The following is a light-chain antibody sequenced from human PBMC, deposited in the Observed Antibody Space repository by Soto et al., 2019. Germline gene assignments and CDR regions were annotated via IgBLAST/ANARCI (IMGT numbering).Light chain of an antibody. V-gene: IGKV1-5*03. J-gene: IGKJ2*01. CDR3: QQYKTYSRT. Sequence: DIQMTQSPSTLSASVGDRVTITCRASPSISPWLAWYQQKPGKAPKILIYKASSLESGVPSRFSGSDSGTEFTLTISSLQPDDFATYYCQQYKTYSRTFGQGTKLEIK. CDR1: PSISPW. CDR2: KAS.